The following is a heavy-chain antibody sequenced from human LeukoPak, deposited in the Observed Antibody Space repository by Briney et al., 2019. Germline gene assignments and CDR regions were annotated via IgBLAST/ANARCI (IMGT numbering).Heavy chain of an antibody. CDR2: IYHSGST. Sequence: SETQSLTCTLSGGSISTYYWSWIRQPPGNGLEWIGYIYHSGSTNYNPSLKSRVTISVDTSKNQFSLKLSSVTAADTAVYYCARGGGYASPIGYWGQGALVTVSS. CDR3: ARGGGYASPIGY. CDR1: GGSISTYY. D-gene: IGHD5-12*01. J-gene: IGHJ4*02. V-gene: IGHV4-59*01.